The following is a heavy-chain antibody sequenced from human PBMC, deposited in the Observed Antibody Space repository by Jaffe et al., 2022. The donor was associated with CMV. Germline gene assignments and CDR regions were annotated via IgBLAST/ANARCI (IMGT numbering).Heavy chain of an antibody. V-gene: IGHV4-39*01. D-gene: IGHD3-16*02. CDR2: IYYSGST. J-gene: IGHJ3*02. CDR3: APSKRLGELSSLYAFDI. CDR1: GGSISSSSYY. Sequence: QLQLQESGPGLVKPSETLSLTCTVSGGSISSSSYYWGWIRQPPGKGLEWIGSIYYSGSTYYNPSLKSRVTISVDTSKNQFSLKLSSVTAADTAVYYCAPSKRLGELSSLYAFDIWGQGTMVTVSS.